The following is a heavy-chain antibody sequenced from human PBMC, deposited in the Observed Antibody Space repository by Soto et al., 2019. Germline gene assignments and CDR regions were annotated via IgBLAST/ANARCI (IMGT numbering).Heavy chain of an antibody. V-gene: IGHV4-4*02. D-gene: IGHD3-22*01. J-gene: IGHJ4*02. CDR3: AILPYYYDSSGYYSPFDY. CDR2: IYHSGST. CDR1: GGSISSSNW. Sequence: PSETLSLTCAVSGGSISSSNWWSWVRQPPGKGLEWIGEIYHSGSTNYNPSLKSRVTISVDKSKNQFSLKLSSVTAADTAVYYCAILPYYYDSSGYYSPFDYWGQGTLVTVSS.